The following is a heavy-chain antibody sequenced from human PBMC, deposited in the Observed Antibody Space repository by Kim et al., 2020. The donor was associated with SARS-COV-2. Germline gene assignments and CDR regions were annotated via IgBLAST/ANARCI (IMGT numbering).Heavy chain of an antibody. Sequence: GGSLRLSCAASGFAFSSYAMSWVRQAPGKGLEWVSGIRRTGDTTHYADSVKGRFTISRDNSKNTLYLHMNSLKAEDTAVYYCAKDQGGGSYYFPAYPWG. J-gene: IGHJ5*02. V-gene: IGHV3-23*01. CDR2: IRRTGDTT. CDR3: AKDQGGGSYYFPAYP. D-gene: IGHD1-26*01. CDR1: GFAFSSYA.